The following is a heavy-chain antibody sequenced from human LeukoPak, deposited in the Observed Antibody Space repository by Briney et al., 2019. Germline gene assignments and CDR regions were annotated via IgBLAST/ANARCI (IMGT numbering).Heavy chain of an antibody. J-gene: IGHJ4*02. CDR3: ARDWTGTPDY. CDR1: GFTFSNFA. CDR2: ISYDGSNK. V-gene: IGHV3-30*04. Sequence: GRSLRLSCAASGFTFSNFAMHWVRQAPAKGLEWVAVISYDGSNKFYSDSVKGRFTISRDNSQNTLYVQMDSLRDEDTAVYYCARDWTGTPDYWGQGTLITVSS. D-gene: IGHD3/OR15-3a*01.